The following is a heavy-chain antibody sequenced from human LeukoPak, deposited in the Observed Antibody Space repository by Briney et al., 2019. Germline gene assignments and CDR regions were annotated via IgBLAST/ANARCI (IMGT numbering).Heavy chain of an antibody. D-gene: IGHD5-12*01. J-gene: IGHJ4*02. Sequence: PGGSLRLSCAASGFTFTSFGVHWVRQAPGKGLEWVALIWYDGSHTKYTDCVRGRFTISRHSSKNTVSLHMNSLRREHAAVYYCARGRPVPATHPSDYWGQGTLVTVSS. CDR2: IWYDGSHT. CDR1: GFTFTSFG. V-gene: IGHV3-30*02. CDR3: ARGRPVPATHPSDY.